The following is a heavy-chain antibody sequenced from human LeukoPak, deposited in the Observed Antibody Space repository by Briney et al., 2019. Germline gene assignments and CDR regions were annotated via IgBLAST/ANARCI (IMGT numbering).Heavy chain of an antibody. V-gene: IGHV3-33*01. Sequence: PGRSLRLSCAASGSTFSSYGMHWVRQAPGKGLEWVAVIWYDGSNKYYADSVKGRFTISRDNSKNTLYLQMNSLRAEDTAVYYCARDGDYYGSGSYYQDYWGQGTLVTVSS. CDR3: ARDGDYYGSGSYYQDY. CDR1: GSTFSSYG. CDR2: IWYDGSNK. D-gene: IGHD3-10*01. J-gene: IGHJ4*02.